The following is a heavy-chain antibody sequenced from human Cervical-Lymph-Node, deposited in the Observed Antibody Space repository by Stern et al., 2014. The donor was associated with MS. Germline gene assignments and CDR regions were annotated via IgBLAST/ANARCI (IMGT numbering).Heavy chain of an antibody. CDR2: FGHEDGET. J-gene: IGHJ6*02. V-gene: IGHV1-24*01. CDR1: GYTLTELP. CDR3: ATDRDDFRSGYSAPTKGYGLDV. Sequence: VQLVQSGAEVKKPGASVKVSCKVSGYTLTELPMHWVRQAPGKGLEWMGGFGHEDGETIYAQKFQGRVTMTEDTSTDTAYMELSSLRSEDTAVYYCATDRDDFRSGYSAPTKGYGLDVWGQGTTVTVTS. D-gene: IGHD3-3*01.